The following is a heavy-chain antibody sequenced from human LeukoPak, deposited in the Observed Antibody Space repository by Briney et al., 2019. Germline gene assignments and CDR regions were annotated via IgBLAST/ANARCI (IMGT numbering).Heavy chain of an antibody. D-gene: IGHD3-10*01. CDR2: IYTSGST. CDR1: GFTFSSYW. J-gene: IGHJ6*03. V-gene: IGHV4-4*07. CDR3: ASSSSYGSGSYERVKNYYYYMDV. Sequence: PGGSLRLSCAASGFTFSSYWMSWIRQPAGKGLEWIGRIYTSGSTKYNPSLKSRVTISVDTSKNQFSLKLSSVTAADTAVYYCASSSSYGSGSYERVKNYYYYMDVWGKGTTVTISS.